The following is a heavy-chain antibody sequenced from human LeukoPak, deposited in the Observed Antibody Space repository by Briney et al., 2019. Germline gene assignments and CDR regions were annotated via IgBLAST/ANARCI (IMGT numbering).Heavy chain of an antibody. V-gene: IGHV4-34*01. J-gene: IGHJ3*01. Sequence: SETLSLTCAVSEMSFSAYYWNWIRQSPGKGLEWIGEINYGGSTKYTPSLEGRGAILIDTSKNQFSLKLTSVTAADTAVYYCARGFPPGSGSRGSHAFDVWGQGTMVTVSS. D-gene: IGHD6-19*01. CDR2: INYGGST. CDR3: ARGFPPGSGSRGSHAFDV. CDR1: EMSFSAYY.